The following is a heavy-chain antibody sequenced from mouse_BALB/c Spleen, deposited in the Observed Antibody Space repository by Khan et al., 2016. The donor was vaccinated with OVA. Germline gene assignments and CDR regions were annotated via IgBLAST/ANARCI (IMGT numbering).Heavy chain of an antibody. J-gene: IGHJ4*01. CDR2: IWSDGST. V-gene: IGHV2-6-1*01. CDR1: GLSLTNYG. CDR3: ARQPYYHYNIMDY. Sequence: QVQLQQSGPGLAAPSQSLSITCTISGLSLTNYGVHWIRQPPGKGLEWLVVIWSDGSTTYNSALQSRLTITKDNSQSQVFLKMNGLQTDDTAIYFGARQPYYHYNIMDYWGQGTSVTVSS. D-gene: IGHD2-10*01.